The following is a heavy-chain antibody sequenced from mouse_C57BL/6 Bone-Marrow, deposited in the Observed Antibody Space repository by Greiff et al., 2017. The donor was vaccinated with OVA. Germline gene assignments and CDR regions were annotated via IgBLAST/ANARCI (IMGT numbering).Heavy chain of an antibody. CDR3: ARGGTSPFAY. D-gene: IGHD4-1*01. CDR2: INPSTGGT. V-gene: IGHV1-42*01. Sequence: EVKLQESGPELVKPGASVKISCKASGYSFTGYYMNWVKQSPEKSLEWIGEINPSTGGTTYNQKFKAKATLTVAKSTSTAYMQLKSLTSEDSSVYYCARGGTSPFAYWGQGTLVTVSA. J-gene: IGHJ3*01. CDR1: GYSFTGYY.